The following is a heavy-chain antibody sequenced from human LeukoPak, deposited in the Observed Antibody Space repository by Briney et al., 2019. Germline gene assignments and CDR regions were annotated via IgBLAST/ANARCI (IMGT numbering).Heavy chain of an antibody. Sequence: GGSLRLSCAASGFTFSSYSMNWVRQAPGKGLEWVSSISSSSSYIYYADSVKGRFTISRDNAKNSLYLQMGSLRAEDMAVYYCAREPHSSGWYGWFDPWGQGTLVTVSS. CDR3: AREPHSSGWYGWFDP. CDR2: ISSSSSYI. V-gene: IGHV3-21*01. CDR1: GFTFSSYS. D-gene: IGHD6-19*01. J-gene: IGHJ5*02.